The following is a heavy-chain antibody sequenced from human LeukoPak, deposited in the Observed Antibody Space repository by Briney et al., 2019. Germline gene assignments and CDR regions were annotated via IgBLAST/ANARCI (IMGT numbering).Heavy chain of an antibody. J-gene: IGHJ2*01. V-gene: IGHV3-30*02. CDR1: GFTFSSYG. Sequence: GGSLRLSCAASGFTFSSYGMHWVRQAPGKGLEWVAFIRYDGSNKYYADSVKGRFTISRDNSKNTLYLQMNSLRAEDTAVYYCASQGYSSSPRYWYFDLWGRGTLVTVS. D-gene: IGHD6-6*01. CDR2: IRYDGSNK. CDR3: ASQGYSSSPRYWYFDL.